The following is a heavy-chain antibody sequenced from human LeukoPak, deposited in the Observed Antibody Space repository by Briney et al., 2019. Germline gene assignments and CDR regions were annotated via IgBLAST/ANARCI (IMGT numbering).Heavy chain of an antibody. V-gene: IGHV4-31*03. CDR1: GGSISSGGYY. J-gene: IGHJ4*02. Sequence: PSETLSRTCTVSGGSISSGGYYWSWIRQHPGKGLEWIGYIYYSGSTYYNPSLKSRVTISVDTSKNQFSLKLSSVTAADTAVYYCARGRGGNPDYWGQGTLVTVSS. CDR2: IYYSGST. D-gene: IGHD2-15*01. CDR3: ARGRGGNPDY.